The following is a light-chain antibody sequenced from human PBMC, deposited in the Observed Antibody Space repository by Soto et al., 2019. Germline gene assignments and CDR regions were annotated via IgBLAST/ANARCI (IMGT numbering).Light chain of an antibody. Sequence: DIVMTQSPDSLAVSLGERATINCKSSQSVLYSSNNKNYLAWYQQKPGQPPKLLIYWASTRESGVPDRFSGSGSGTDFTLTISSLQAEDVAVYYCQQYCSTPRTVGQGTKVEIK. J-gene: IGKJ1*01. CDR3: QQYCSTPRT. CDR1: QSVLYSSNNKNY. V-gene: IGKV4-1*01. CDR2: WAS.